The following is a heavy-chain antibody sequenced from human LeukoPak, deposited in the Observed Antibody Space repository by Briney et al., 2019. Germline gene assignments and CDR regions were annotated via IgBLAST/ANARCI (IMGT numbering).Heavy chain of an antibody. V-gene: IGHV3-23*01. CDR2: ISGSGGST. J-gene: IGHJ5*02. CDR3: AKVQTAQLVEVNWFDP. Sequence: PGGSLRLSCAASRFTFSSYGMSWVRQAPGKGLEWVSAISGSGGSTYYADSVKGRFTISRDNSKNTLYLQMNSLRAEDTAVYYCAKVQTAQLVEVNWFDPWGQGTLVTVSS. CDR1: RFTFSSYG. D-gene: IGHD6-13*01.